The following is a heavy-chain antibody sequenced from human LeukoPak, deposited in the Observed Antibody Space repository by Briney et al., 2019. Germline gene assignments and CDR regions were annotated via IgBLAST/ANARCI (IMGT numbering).Heavy chain of an antibody. V-gene: IGHV3-11*01. D-gene: IGHD4-17*01. Sequence: GGSLRLSCAASGFTFSDYYMSWIRQAPGKGLEWVSHISSSGSTIYYADSVKGRFTISRDNAKNSLYLQMNSLRAEDTAVYYCAREPATVTTGEDFDYWGQGTLVTVSS. J-gene: IGHJ4*02. CDR3: AREPATVTTGEDFDY. CDR1: GFTFSDYY. CDR2: ISSSGSTI.